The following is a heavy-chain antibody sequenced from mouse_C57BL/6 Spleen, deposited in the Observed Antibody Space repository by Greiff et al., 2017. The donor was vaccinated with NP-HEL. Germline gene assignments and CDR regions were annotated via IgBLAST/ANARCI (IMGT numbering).Heavy chain of an antibody. CDR1: GFNIKNTY. Sequence: VTLKVSVAELVRPGASVKLSCTASGFNIKNTYMHWVKQRPEQGLEWIGRIDPANGNTKYAPKFQGKATITADTSSNTAYLQLSSLTSEDTAIYYCARGTVVARYYFDYWGQGTTLTVSS. CDR2: IDPANGNT. J-gene: IGHJ2*01. D-gene: IGHD1-1*01. CDR3: ARGTVVARYYFDY. V-gene: IGHV14-3*01.